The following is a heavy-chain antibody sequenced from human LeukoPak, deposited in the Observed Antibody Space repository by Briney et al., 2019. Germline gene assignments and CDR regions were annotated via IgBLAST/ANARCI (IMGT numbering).Heavy chain of an antibody. CDR2: ISYDGSNK. V-gene: IGHV3-30*18. Sequence: PGGSLGLSCAASGFTFSSYGMHWVRQAPGKGLEWVAVISYDGSNKYYADSVKGRFTISRDNSKNTLYLQMNSLRAEDTAVYYCAKDPDIVVVPAKPTGFDYWGQGTLVTVSS. J-gene: IGHJ4*02. CDR3: AKDPDIVVVPAKPTGFDY. D-gene: IGHD2-2*01. CDR1: GFTFSSYG.